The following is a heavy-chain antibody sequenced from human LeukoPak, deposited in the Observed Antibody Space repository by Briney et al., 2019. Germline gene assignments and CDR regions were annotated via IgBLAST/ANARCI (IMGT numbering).Heavy chain of an antibody. Sequence: PGGSLRLSCAASGFTFSSYSMNWVRQAPGKGLEWVSSISSSSSYIYYADSVKGRFTISRDNAKNSLYLQMNSLRAEDTAVYYCARSKSGRYCSGGSCYFGGFDPWGQGTLVTVSS. CDR2: ISSSSSYI. D-gene: IGHD2-15*01. CDR1: GFTFSSYS. CDR3: ARSKSGRYCSGGSCYFGGFDP. V-gene: IGHV3-21*01. J-gene: IGHJ5*02.